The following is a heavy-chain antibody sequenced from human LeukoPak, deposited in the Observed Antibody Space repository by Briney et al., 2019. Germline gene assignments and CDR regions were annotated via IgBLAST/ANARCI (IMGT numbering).Heavy chain of an antibody. CDR3: ARAPSEIGGYYPEYFRH. J-gene: IGHJ1*01. Sequence: PGGPLRLSCAVSGHTLSRYCIHWARHAPGKGLVWVSRFKNYGSTNFAESVKGRFPISRDNAKNTVSLQMNSLRAEDTGVYYCARAPSEIGGYYPEYFRHWGQGTMVTVSS. CDR1: GHTLSRYC. D-gene: IGHD3-22*01. CDR2: FKNYGST. V-gene: IGHV3-74*01.